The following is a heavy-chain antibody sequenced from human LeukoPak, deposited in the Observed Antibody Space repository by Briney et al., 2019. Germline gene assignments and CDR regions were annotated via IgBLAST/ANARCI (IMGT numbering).Heavy chain of an antibody. J-gene: IGHJ6*02. D-gene: IGHD2/OR15-2a*01. CDR1: GGSLSNYY. Sequence: PSETLSLTCTVSGGSLSNYYWNWIRQPPGKGLEWIAYIYYSGSTNYNPSLKSRVTISLDTSKNQFSLKLSSVTAADTAVYYCARDVLINSQYGMNVWGQGTTVTVS. CDR2: IYYSGST. CDR3: ARDVLINSQYGMNV. V-gene: IGHV4-59*01.